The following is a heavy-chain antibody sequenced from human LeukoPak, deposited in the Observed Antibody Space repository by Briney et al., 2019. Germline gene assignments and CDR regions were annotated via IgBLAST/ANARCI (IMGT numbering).Heavy chain of an antibody. CDR2: IYYSGST. J-gene: IGHJ5*02. CDR3: ARAHDPYSNYPNWFDP. CDR1: GGSISSYY. D-gene: IGHD4-11*01. V-gene: IGHV4-59*01. Sequence: PSETLSLTCTVSGGSISSYYWSWIRQPPGKGLEWIGYIYYSGSTNYNPSLKSRVTISVDTSKNQFSLKLSSVTAADTAVYYCARAHDPYSNYPNWFDPWGQGTLVTVSS.